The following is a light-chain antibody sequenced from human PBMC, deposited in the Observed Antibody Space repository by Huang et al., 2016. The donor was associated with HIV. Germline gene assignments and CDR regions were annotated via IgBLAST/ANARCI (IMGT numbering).Light chain of an antibody. Sequence: DIQMTQSPSSLSASVGDRVSITCRASQSITRYLNWYQQKPGEAPKLLIYARTRLQTGVPSSFSGGGSGTDFTLTISSLQPEDFATYYCQQSDIPPWTFGQGTRVEVK. V-gene: IGKV1-39*01. J-gene: IGKJ1*01. CDR3: QQSDIPPWT. CDR2: ART. CDR1: QSITRY.